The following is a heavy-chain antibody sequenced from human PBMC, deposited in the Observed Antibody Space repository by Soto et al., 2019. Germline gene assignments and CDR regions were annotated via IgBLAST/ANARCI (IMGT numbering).Heavy chain of an antibody. D-gene: IGHD2-2*01. CDR2: ISSSGSTI. CDR1: GFTFSDYY. Sequence: GSLRLSCAASGFTFSDYYMSWIRQAPGKGLEWVSYISSSGSTIYYADSVKGRFTISRDNAKNSLYLQMNSLRAEDTAVYYCARDLGSSTNAGYYYYYMDVWGKGTTVTVSS. V-gene: IGHV3-11*01. J-gene: IGHJ6*03. CDR3: ARDLGSSTNAGYYYYYMDV.